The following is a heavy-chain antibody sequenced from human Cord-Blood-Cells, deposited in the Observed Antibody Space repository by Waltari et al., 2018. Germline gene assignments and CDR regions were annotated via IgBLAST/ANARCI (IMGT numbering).Heavy chain of an antibody. Sequence: QLQLQESGPGLVKPSETLSLTCTVSGGSISSSSYYWGWIRQPPRKGLEWIGSIYYSGSTYYNPSLKSRVTISVDTSKNQFSLKLSSVTAADTAVYYCASWKRGYCSSTSCYYFDYWGQGTLVTVSS. J-gene: IGHJ4*02. D-gene: IGHD2-2*01. CDR3: ASWKRGYCSSTSCYYFDY. CDR1: GGSISSSSYY. V-gene: IGHV4-39*01. CDR2: IYYSGST.